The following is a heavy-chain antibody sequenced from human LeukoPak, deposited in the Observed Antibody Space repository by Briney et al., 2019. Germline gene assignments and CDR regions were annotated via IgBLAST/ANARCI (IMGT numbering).Heavy chain of an antibody. J-gene: IGHJ5*02. CDR1: GGSFSGYY. D-gene: IGHD3-10*01. CDR3: ARGLRRVRGVKGGNWFDP. CDR2: INHSGST. Sequence: SETLSLTCAVYGGSFSGYYWSWIRQPPGKGLEWIGEINHSGSTNYNPSLKSRVTISVDTSKNQFSLKLSSVTAADTAVYYCARGLRRVRGVKGGNWFDPWGQGTLVTVSS. V-gene: IGHV4-34*01.